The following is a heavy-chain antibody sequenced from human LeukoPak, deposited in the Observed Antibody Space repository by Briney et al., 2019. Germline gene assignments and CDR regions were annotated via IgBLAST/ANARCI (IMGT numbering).Heavy chain of an antibody. D-gene: IGHD6-19*01. CDR1: GFTFSNYA. J-gene: IGHJ4*02. V-gene: IGHV3-23*01. CDR3: AREYSSVDY. Sequence: GGSLRLSCAASGFTFSNYAMSWLRQAPGKGLEWVSSVSSSGNYTYYADSVKGRFTISRDNSKNTMYLQMNNLRAEDTAVYYCAREYSSVDYWGQGTLVTVSS. CDR2: VSSSGNYT.